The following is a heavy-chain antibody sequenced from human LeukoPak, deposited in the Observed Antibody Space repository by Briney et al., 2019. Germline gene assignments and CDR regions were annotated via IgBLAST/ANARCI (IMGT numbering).Heavy chain of an antibody. CDR1: GFSFNTYG. D-gene: IGHD3-3*01. CDR2: ISGSGGST. J-gene: IGHJ4*02. Sequence: GRSLRLSCAASGFSFNTYGMHWVRQAPGKGLEWVSAISGSGGSTYYADSVKGRFTISRDNSKNTLYLQMNSLRADDTAVYYCARVSAIWSGYYRDYWGQGTLVTVSS. V-gene: IGHV3-23*01. CDR3: ARVSAIWSGYYRDY.